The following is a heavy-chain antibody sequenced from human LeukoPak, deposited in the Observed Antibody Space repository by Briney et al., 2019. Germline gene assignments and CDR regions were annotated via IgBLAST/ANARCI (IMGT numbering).Heavy chain of an antibody. CDR2: ISTSGST. CDR3: ARVRYSDSSVLTRKRSYYFDY. D-gene: IGHD3-22*01. Sequence: SSETLSLTCTVSGDSISSYYWSWIRQPAGKGLESIGHISTSGSTNYNPSLKSRVTMSVDTSKNQFSLKLSSVTAADTAVYYCARVRYSDSSVLTRKRSYYFDYWGQGTLVTVSS. V-gene: IGHV4-4*07. CDR1: GDSISSYY. J-gene: IGHJ4*02.